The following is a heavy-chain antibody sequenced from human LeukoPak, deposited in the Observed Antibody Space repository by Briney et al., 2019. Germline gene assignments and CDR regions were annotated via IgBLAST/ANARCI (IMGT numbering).Heavy chain of an antibody. J-gene: IGHJ4*02. D-gene: IGHD6-13*01. Sequence: SLRLSCAASGFTFDDYAMHWVRQAPGKGLEWVSGISWNSGSIGYADSVKGRFTISRDNAKNSLYLQMNSLRAEDTALYYCAKGYSSSSGKFDYWGQGTLVTVSS. CDR2: ISWNSGSI. CDR3: AKGYSSSSGKFDY. V-gene: IGHV3-9*01. CDR1: GFTFDDYA.